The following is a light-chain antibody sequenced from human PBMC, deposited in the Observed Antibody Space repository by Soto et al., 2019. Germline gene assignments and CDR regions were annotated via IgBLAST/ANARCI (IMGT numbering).Light chain of an antibody. CDR3: QQYGNLPFT. CDR1: QDISNY. J-gene: IGKJ5*01. Sequence: DIQMTQSPSSLSASVGDRVTITCQASQDISNYLNWYQQKPGKAPKLLIYDASNLETGVPSRFSGSGSGTDFSFTISSLQPEDIATYYCQQYGNLPFTFGHGTRLGIK. V-gene: IGKV1-33*01. CDR2: DAS.